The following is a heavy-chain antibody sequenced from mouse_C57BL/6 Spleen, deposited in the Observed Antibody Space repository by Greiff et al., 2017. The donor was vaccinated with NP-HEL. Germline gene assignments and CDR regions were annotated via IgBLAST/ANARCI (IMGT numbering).Heavy chain of an antibody. Sequence: DVQLVESGGGLVKPGGSLKLSCAASGFTFSSYAMSWVRQTPEKRLEWVATISDGGSYTYYPDNVKGRFTISRDNAKNNLYLQMSHLKSEDTAMYYCARDLPYGSFDYWGQGTTLTVSS. CDR3: ARDLPYGSFDY. D-gene: IGHD1-1*01. V-gene: IGHV5-4*01. CDR1: GFTFSSYA. CDR2: ISDGGSYT. J-gene: IGHJ2*01.